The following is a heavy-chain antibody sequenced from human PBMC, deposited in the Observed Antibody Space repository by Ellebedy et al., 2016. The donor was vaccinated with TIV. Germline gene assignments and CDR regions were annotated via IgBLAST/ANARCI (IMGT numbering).Heavy chain of an antibody. D-gene: IGHD2-21*01. V-gene: IGHV4-59*01. J-gene: IGHJ4*02. CDR2: VHSIGNT. CDR1: GGSLTDYY. Sequence: AGSLRLSXTVSGGSLTDYYWSWIRQPPGKGLEWIGYVHSIGNTNYNPSLKSRVTISIDTSENQLSLKLGSVTAADTAVYYCARALVGTTSCFGYWGQGTLVTVSS. CDR3: ARALVGTTSCFGY.